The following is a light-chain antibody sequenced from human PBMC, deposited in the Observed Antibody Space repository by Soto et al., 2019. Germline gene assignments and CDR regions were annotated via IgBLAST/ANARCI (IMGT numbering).Light chain of an antibody. V-gene: IGLV1-40*01. CDR1: SSNIGAGYA. CDR3: SSYAGSNNLGV. J-gene: IGLJ1*01. CDR2: GDN. Sequence: QSVLTQPPSVSGAPGQRVTISCTGSSSNIGAGYAVHWYQQLPGTAPKLLIYGDNNRPSGVPDRFSGSKSGTSASLAITGLQAEDEADYYCSSYAGSNNLGVFGTGTKLTVL.